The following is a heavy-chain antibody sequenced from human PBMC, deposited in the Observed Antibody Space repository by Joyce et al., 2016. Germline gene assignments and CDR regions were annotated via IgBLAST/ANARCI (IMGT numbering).Heavy chain of an antibody. CDR3: ARRLLPRGGVRGAHYDY. CDR1: GYNFTSYW. Sequence: EVQLVQSGAEVKKPGESLRISCKGSGYNFTSYWITWVRQMPGKGLEWIGTMNPGDCYANNRPSVQGNVTTSANKSITTAYLQWSSRKASDTAMYYWARRLLPRGGVRGAHYDYWGQGTLVIVSS. D-gene: IGHD3-10*01. V-gene: IGHV5-10-1*01. J-gene: IGHJ4*02. CDR2: MNPGDCYA.